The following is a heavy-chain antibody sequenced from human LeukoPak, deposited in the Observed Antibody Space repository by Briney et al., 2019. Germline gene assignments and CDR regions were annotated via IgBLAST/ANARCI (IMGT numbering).Heavy chain of an antibody. CDR1: GGSISSYY. D-gene: IGHD6-13*01. V-gene: IGHV4-59*12. CDR3: TRDLGSHPGF. J-gene: IGHJ4*02. CDR2: IYYSGNT. Sequence: SETLSLTCTVSGGSISSYYWSWIRQPPGKGLEWIGYIYYSGNTNYNPSLKSRVTMSVAKSTNQFSLTLTSVTAADTAVYYCTRDLGSHPGFWGQGTLVTVSS.